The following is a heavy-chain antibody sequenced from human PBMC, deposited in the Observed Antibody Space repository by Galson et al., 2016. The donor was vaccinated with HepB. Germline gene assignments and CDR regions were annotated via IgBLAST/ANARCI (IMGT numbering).Heavy chain of an antibody. CDR3: AKDAILACGTGCYTDY. V-gene: IGHV3-30*18. CDR1: GFTFSSYW. Sequence: SLRLSCAASGFTFSSYWMHWVRHAPGEGLVWVAVISSDGSKKSYADSVKGRFTLSRDNSRNTLNLQMHSLRVEDTAVYYCAKDAILACGTGCYTDYWGQGTLATVSS. D-gene: IGHD2-2*02. J-gene: IGHJ4*02. CDR2: ISSDGSKK.